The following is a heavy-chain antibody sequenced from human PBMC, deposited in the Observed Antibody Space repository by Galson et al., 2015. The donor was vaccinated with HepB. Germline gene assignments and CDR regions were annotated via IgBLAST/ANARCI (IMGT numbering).Heavy chain of an antibody. CDR3: ARGMGDGNNLVRYYYYGLDV. D-gene: IGHD5-24*01. Sequence: SVKVSCKASGGSFSSFAISWVRQAPGQGLEWMGGIMPVFAIVNYAQKFQDRVTITADTSTRTKTAYMELSSLTSYDTAVYYCARGMGDGNNLVRYYYYGLDVWSQGTTVTVSS. V-gene: IGHV1-69*10. CDR1: GGSFSSFA. CDR2: IMPVFAIV. J-gene: IGHJ6*02.